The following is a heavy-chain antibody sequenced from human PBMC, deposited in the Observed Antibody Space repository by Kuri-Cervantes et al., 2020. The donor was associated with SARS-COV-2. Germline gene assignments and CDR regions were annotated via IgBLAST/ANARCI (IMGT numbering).Heavy chain of an antibody. Sequence: GGSLRLSCAASGFTVSSNYMSWVRQAPGKGLEWVSVIYSGGSTYYADSVEGRFTISRDNSKNTLYLQMNSLRAEGTAVYYCARTNSGSFYFDYWGQGTLVTVSS. D-gene: IGHD1-26*01. CDR2: IYSGGST. J-gene: IGHJ4*02. CDR1: GFTVSSNY. CDR3: ARTNSGSFYFDY. V-gene: IGHV3-53*01.